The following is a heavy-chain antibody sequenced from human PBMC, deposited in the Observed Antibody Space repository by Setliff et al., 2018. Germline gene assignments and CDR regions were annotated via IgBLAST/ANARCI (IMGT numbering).Heavy chain of an antibody. CDR1: GGSLSISNSY. V-gene: IGHV4-39*01. CDR3: ARHVGGAGGLDY. J-gene: IGHJ4*02. Sequence: KSSETLSLTCTVPGGSLSISNSYWGWIRQPPGKGLEWIGTIYYSGNTHYTPSLKSRVTISVDTSNNQFSLKLNSVTAADTGVYYCARHVGGAGGLDYWGQGTLVTVSS. CDR2: IYYSGNT. D-gene: IGHD1-26*01.